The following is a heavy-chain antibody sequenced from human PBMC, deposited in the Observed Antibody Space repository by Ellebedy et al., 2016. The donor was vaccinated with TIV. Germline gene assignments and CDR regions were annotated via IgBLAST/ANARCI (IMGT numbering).Heavy chain of an antibody. CDR3: ARGGGSGTFYSFDS. V-gene: IGHV3-48*02. CDR2: IGSRSGIF. Sequence: GESLKISCAASGFTFNTYSMNWVRQAPGKGLEGISYIGSRSGIFHYADSVKGRFTISRDNAKNSLYLQVNSLRDEDTAVYYCARGGGSGTFYSFDSWGRGTLVTVSS. CDR1: GFTFNTYS. D-gene: IGHD3-10*01. J-gene: IGHJ4*02.